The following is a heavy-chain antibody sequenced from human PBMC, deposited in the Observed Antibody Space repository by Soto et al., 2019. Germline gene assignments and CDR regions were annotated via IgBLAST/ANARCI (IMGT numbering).Heavy chain of an antibody. D-gene: IGHD2-15*01. V-gene: IGHV4-59*08. CDR1: GGSISGYY. Sequence: SETLSLTCTVSGGSISGYYWSWIRQPPGKGLEWIGYMYKTGSTVYNPSFKSRVTISVDTSKNQFSLKLSSVTAADTAVYYCARHTPAISISDHWGQGTLVTVSS. CDR2: MYKTGST. CDR3: ARHTPAISISDH. J-gene: IGHJ4*02.